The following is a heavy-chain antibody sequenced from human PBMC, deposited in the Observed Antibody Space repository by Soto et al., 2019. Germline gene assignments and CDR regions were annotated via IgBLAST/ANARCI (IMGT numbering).Heavy chain of an antibody. J-gene: IGHJ5*02. CDR2: IYYSGST. Sequence: XPETLSLTCTVSGGSISSYYWSWIRQPPGKGLEWIGYIYYSGSTNYNPSLKSRVTISVDTSKNQFSLKLSSVTAADTAVYYCAREGYSSSWYGSDNWFDPWGQGTLVTVSS. CDR3: AREGYSSSWYGSDNWFDP. CDR1: GGSISSYY. D-gene: IGHD6-13*01. V-gene: IGHV4-59*01.